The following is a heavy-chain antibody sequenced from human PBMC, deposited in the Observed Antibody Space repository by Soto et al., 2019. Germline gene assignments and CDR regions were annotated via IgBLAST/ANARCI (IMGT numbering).Heavy chain of an antibody. CDR3: ARGSTPYCRSTSCYYMDV. J-gene: IGHJ6*03. Sequence: QVQLVQSGAEVKKPGASVRVSCRTSGYTFTSSDINWVRQATGQGLEWMGWMNPNSGNTGYAQKFQGRVTMTRNTSINTIYMDLNSLRSEDTAVYYCARGSTPYCRSTSCYYMDVWGKGTTVTVSS. CDR2: MNPNSGNT. V-gene: IGHV1-8*01. CDR1: GYTFTSSD. D-gene: IGHD2-2*01.